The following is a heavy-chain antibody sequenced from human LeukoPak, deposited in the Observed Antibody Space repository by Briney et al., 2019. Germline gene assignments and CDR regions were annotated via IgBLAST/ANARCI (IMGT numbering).Heavy chain of an antibody. CDR3: ARDVRGKVGATDVYYFDY. V-gene: IGHV4-59*01. Sequence: WETLSLTCTVSGGSISSYYWRWIRQPPGEGLEWLGYIYYSGSTNYNPSLKRRVTISVDTSKNQFSLKLSSVTAADTAVYYCARDVRGKVGATDVYYFDYWGQGTLVTVSS. CDR2: IYYSGST. J-gene: IGHJ4*02. CDR1: GGSISSYY. D-gene: IGHD1-26*01.